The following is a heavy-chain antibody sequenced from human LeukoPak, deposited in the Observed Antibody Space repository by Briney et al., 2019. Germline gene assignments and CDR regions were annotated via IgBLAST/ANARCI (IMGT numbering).Heavy chain of an antibody. CDR1: AFSLNAYN. D-gene: IGHD1-26*01. V-gene: IGHV3-21*04. J-gene: IGHJ4*02. CDR3: VRDRGTYRPIDY. CDR2: ISYTGTYI. Sequence: GGSLRLSCAASAFSLNAYNMNWVRQAPGKGLEWVSSISYTGTYIYYADSVKGRFTISRDNARNSLYLQMNSLRAEDTAIYYCVRDRGTYRPIDYWGQGTLVTVSS.